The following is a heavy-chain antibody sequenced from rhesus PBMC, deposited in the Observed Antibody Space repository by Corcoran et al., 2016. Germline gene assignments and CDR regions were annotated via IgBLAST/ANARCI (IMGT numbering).Heavy chain of an antibody. CDR3: ARRYSGSWNRYYGLDS. J-gene: IGHJ6*01. CDR2: SNGNRGST. Sequence: QVQLQESGPGLVKPSETLSLTCAVSGGSFSSYWWSWIRQPPGKGLEWIGESNGNRGSTNTHPSLKSRGTISKDASKNQFSLRLSSVTAADTAVYYCARRYSGSWNRYYGLDSWGQGVVVTVSS. CDR1: GGSFSSYW. D-gene: IGHD6-25*01. V-gene: IGHV4-80*01.